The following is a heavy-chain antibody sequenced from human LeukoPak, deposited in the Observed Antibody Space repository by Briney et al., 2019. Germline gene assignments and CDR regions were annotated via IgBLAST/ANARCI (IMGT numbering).Heavy chain of an antibody. V-gene: IGHV3-21*01. CDR1: GFTFRTYT. Sequence: GGSLRLSCAASGFTFRTYTMNWVRQAPGKGLEWVSSISSDSNYIYYAESLKGRFTISRDNARNSLYLQMNSLRAEDTAVYYCARGQLYYDSSGFDYWGQGTLVTVSS. J-gene: IGHJ4*02. CDR3: ARGQLYYDSSGFDY. D-gene: IGHD3-22*01. CDR2: ISSDSNYI.